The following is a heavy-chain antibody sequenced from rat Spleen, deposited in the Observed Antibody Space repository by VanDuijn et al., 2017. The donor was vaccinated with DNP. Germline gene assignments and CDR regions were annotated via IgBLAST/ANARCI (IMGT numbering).Heavy chain of an antibody. CDR3: ATDSSYIYNY. CDR2: ITSDGGST. V-gene: IGHV5-58*01. Sequence: EVQLVETGGGLVQPGRSLKLSCVASGFTFSSYWMYWIRQAPGKGLEWVASITSDGGSTYYPDSVKGRFTISRDNAKSTLYLQMDSLRSEDTATYYCATDSSYIYNYWGQGVMVTVSS. D-gene: IGHD1-2*01. J-gene: IGHJ2*01. CDR1: GFTFSSYW.